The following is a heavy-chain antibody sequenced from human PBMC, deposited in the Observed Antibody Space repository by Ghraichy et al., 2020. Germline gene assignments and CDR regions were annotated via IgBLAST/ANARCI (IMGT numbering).Heavy chain of an antibody. CDR1: GFTFDDYA. CDR3: AKDMSADLGEDDYYGMDV. Sequence: GGSLRLSCATSGFTFDDYAMHWVRQVPGKGLEWVSGVSWNRRYVGYADSVKGRFTISRDNAKNSLYLQMNSLRAEDTALYYCAKDMSADLGEDDYYGMDVWGQGTTVTVSS. J-gene: IGHJ6*01. V-gene: IGHV3-9*01. D-gene: IGHD3-16*01. CDR2: VSWNRRYV.